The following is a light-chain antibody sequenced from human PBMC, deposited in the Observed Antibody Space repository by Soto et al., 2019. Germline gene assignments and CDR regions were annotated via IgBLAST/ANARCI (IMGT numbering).Light chain of an antibody. CDR2: GAS. V-gene: IGKV3-15*01. CDR3: QQYNNWPPERT. J-gene: IGKJ3*01. Sequence: EIVMTQSPATLSVSPGERATLSCRASQSVRSNLAWYQQKPGQAPRLLIYGASSRATGIPARFSGSGSGTDFTLSISSLQSEDFAVYYCQQYNNWPPERTFGPGTRVDMK. CDR1: QSVRSN.